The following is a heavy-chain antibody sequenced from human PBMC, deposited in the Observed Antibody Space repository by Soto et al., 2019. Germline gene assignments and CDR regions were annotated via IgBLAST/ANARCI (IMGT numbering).Heavy chain of an antibody. J-gene: IGHJ4*02. CDR3: AIDVARRNPFDI. Sequence: ASVKVSCKVSGYSLTELSIHWVRQAPGEGLEWMGGYDPEKGETIYAQKFQGRVTMTEDSPAATAYMQLRSLRSDDTAVYYCAIDVARRNPFDIWGQGTMVTVSS. V-gene: IGHV1-24*01. CDR1: GYSLTELS. CDR2: YDPEKGET.